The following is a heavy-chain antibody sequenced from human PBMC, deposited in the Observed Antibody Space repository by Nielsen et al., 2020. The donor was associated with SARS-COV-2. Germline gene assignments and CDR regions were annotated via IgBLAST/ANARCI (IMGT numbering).Heavy chain of an antibody. D-gene: IGHD5-18*01. Sequence: GESLKISCAASGFSVSSHDMNWVRQAPGKGLQWVSLIYSDGSTKYADSVKGRFTISSDNSRNTVYLQMNSLRPEDTAVYYCAREFALRDTAYFDYWGQGTLVTVSS. J-gene: IGHJ4*02. CDR1: GFSVSSHD. CDR3: AREFALRDTAYFDY. V-gene: IGHV3-53*01. CDR2: IYSDGST.